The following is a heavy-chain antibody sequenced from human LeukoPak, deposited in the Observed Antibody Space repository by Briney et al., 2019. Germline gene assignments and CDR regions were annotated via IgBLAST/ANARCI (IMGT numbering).Heavy chain of an antibody. Sequence: ESGPTLVNPTQTLTLTCTVSGIPLSTSRMSINWIRQPPGKALEWLARVDWDDETYYNTSLTPRLTISKDTSRNQVVLTMTNMDPVDTGTYYCARIRGYGDYFYYYGLDVWGQGTTVTVSS. CDR1: GIPLSTSRMS. J-gene: IGHJ6*02. V-gene: IGHV2-70*11. D-gene: IGHD4-17*01. CDR3: ARIRGYGDYFYYYGLDV. CDR2: VDWDDET.